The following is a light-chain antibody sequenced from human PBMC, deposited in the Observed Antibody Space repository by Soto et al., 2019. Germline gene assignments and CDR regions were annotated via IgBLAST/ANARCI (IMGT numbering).Light chain of an antibody. CDR3: QYYDRSLGDFV. Sequence: QSVLTQPPSVSGAPGQRVTISFTGSSSNIGAVYYVHWYQQLPGTAPKLLIYVNSNRPSGIPYRFSGSKSGTSASLAITGLQPEDEGDYYCQYYDRSLGDFVFGGGTQLTVL. CDR1: SSNIGAVYY. V-gene: IGLV1-40*01. CDR2: VNS. J-gene: IGLJ7*01.